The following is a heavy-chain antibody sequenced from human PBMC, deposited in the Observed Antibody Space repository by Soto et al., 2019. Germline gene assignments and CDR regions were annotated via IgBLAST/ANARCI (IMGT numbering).Heavy chain of an antibody. CDR2: IIPIFGTA. V-gene: IGHV1-69*06. CDR1: GGTFSSCA. D-gene: IGHD2-2*01. CDR3: ARQHKAGVVPAAIGGGIFDY. Sequence: SVKVSWKDSGGTFSSCAISWVRQAPGQGLECIGGIIPIFGTASYAQKFQGRVTITADKSTSTAYMELSRLRSEDTAVYYCARQHKAGVVPAAIGGGIFDYWG. J-gene: IGHJ4*01.